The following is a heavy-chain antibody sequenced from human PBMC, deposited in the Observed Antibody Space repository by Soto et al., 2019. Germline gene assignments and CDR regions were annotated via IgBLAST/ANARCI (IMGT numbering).Heavy chain of an antibody. J-gene: IGHJ4*02. CDR1: GYTFTSYG. Sequence: ASVKASCKASGYTFTSYGISWVRQAPGQGLEWMGWISAYNGNTNYAQKLQGRVTMTTDTSTSTAYMELRSLRSDDTAVYYCATGKVGYCSSTSCYDFDYWGQGTLVTVSS. CDR3: ATGKVGYCSSTSCYDFDY. V-gene: IGHV1-18*01. CDR2: ISAYNGNT. D-gene: IGHD2-2*01.